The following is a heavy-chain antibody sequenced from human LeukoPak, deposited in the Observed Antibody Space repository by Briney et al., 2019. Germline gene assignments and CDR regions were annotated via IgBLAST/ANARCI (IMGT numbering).Heavy chain of an antibody. V-gene: IGHV1-18*01. D-gene: IGHD6-6*01. CDR3: ARDSPLYSSSFGVY. J-gene: IGHJ4*02. CDR2: ISTYNGNT. CDR1: GYIFTSYG. Sequence: GASVKVSCKASGYIFTSYGISWVRQAPGQGPEWMGWISTYNGNTNYAQKLQGRVTLTTETSTSTAYMELRSLRSDDTAVYYCARDSPLYSSSFGVYRGQGTLVTVSS.